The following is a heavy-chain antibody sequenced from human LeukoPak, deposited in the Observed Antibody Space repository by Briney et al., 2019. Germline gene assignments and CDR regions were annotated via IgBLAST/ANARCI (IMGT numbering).Heavy chain of an antibody. V-gene: IGHV3-23*01. D-gene: IGHD6-13*01. CDR2: ISGSGGST. CDR1: GFTFSNYA. Sequence: PGGSLRLSCAASGFTFSNYAMSWVRQAPGKGLEWVSGISGSGGSTHYADSVKGRFTISRDNSKNTLYLQMNSLRAEDTAVYYCAKVGGGGSSWPPYYYYMDVWGKGTTVTVSS. CDR3: AKVGGGGSSWPPYYYYMDV. J-gene: IGHJ6*03.